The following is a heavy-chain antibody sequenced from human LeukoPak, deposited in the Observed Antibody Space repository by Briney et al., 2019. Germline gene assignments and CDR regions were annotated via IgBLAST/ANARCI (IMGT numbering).Heavy chain of an antibody. Sequence: PSQTLSLTYTVSGDSISSDTYYWNWIRQSAGKGLEWIGRIYTSGDTYYNPSLKSRVTISVDTSKNQFSLKLTSVTAADAAMYYCAREYRSGYFYVHDAFDMWGQGTMVIVSS. J-gene: IGHJ3*02. D-gene: IGHD3-22*01. CDR3: AREYRSGYFYVHDAFDM. V-gene: IGHV4-61*02. CDR1: GDSISSDTYY. CDR2: IYTSGDT.